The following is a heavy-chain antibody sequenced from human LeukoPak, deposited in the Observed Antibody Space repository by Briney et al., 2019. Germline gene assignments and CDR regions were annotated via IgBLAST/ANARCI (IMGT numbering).Heavy chain of an antibody. CDR1: GGSISSGDYY. J-gene: IGHJ4*02. Sequence: SQTLSLTCTVSGGSISSGDYYWSWIRQPPGKGLEWIAYIFYTGSTYYNPSLKSRVTISVDTSKNQFYLKLSSVTAADTAVYYCASFYQAYYFDYWGQGTLVTVSS. CDR2: IFYTGST. D-gene: IGHD2-21*01. V-gene: IGHV4-30-4*01. CDR3: ASFYQAYYFDY.